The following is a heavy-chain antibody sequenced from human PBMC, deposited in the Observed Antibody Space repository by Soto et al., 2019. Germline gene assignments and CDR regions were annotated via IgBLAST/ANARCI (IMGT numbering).Heavy chain of an antibody. CDR1: GFTFGSYG. Sequence: QVQLVESGGGVVQPGRSLRLSCAASGFTFGSYGMHWVRQAPGKGLVWVAVIWYDGSNKDYADSVKGRFTISRDNSKYTLFLQMTSLRADDTAVYYCARPIYSSTWEGVYFDCWGQGTLVTVSS. CDR3: ARPIYSSTWEGVYFDC. CDR2: IWYDGSNK. D-gene: IGHD6-13*01. V-gene: IGHV3-33*01. J-gene: IGHJ4*02.